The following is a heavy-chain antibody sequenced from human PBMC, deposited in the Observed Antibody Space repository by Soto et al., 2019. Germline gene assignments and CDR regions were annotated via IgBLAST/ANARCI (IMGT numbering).Heavy chain of an antibody. CDR3: ARDAHRPYYDSSGYPLPQVAFDI. Sequence: SVKVSCKASEGTFSRYAISWVRQAPGQGLEWMGGIIPIFGTTNYAQKFQGRVTIIADESTSTAYMELSSLRSEDTAVYYCARDAHRPYYDSSGYPLPQVAFDIWGQGTMATVSS. D-gene: IGHD3-22*01. V-gene: IGHV1-69*13. J-gene: IGHJ3*02. CDR1: EGTFSRYA. CDR2: IIPIFGTT.